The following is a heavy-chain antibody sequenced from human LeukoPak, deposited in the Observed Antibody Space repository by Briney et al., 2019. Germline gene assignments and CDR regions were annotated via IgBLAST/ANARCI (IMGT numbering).Heavy chain of an antibody. D-gene: IGHD6-19*01. Sequence: GGSLRLSCAASGFTFSSYSMNWVRQAPGKGLEWVSSISSSSSYINYADSVRGRFTISRDNAKNSLYLQMNSLRAEDTAVYYCVRDLDSSGWYGGYFQHWGQGTLVTVSS. V-gene: IGHV3-21*01. J-gene: IGHJ1*01. CDR3: VRDLDSSGWYGGYFQH. CDR1: GFTFSSYS. CDR2: ISSSSSYI.